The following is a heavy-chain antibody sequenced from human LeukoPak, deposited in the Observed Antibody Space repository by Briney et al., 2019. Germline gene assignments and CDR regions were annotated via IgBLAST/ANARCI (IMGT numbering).Heavy chain of an antibody. J-gene: IGHJ6*03. CDR1: GYSFTSYW. V-gene: IGHV5-51*01. CDR2: IYPGDSDT. Sequence: GESLKISCKGSGYSFTSYWIGWVRQMPGKGLEWMGIIYPGDSDTRYSPSFQGQVTISADKSISTAYLQWSSLKASDTAMYYCARHGADVDTAMGTYYYYYMDVWGKGTTVTISS. CDR3: ARHGADVDTAMGTYYYYYMDV. D-gene: IGHD5-18*01.